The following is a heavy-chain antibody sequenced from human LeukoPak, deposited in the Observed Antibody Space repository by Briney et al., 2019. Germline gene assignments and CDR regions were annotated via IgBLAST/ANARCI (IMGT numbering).Heavy chain of an antibody. CDR1: GFTFNSYT. J-gene: IGHJ4*02. CDR2: IKKDGSGK. Sequence: PGGSLRLSCAASGFTFNSYTMSWVRQAPGKGLEWVANIKKDGSGKYYVDSVKGRFTISRDNAKTSLYLQMNSLRAEDTAVYYCARDLSGVTGYTYGRGIDYWGQGTLVTVSS. D-gene: IGHD5-18*01. V-gene: IGHV3-7*01. CDR3: ARDLSGVTGYTYGRGIDY.